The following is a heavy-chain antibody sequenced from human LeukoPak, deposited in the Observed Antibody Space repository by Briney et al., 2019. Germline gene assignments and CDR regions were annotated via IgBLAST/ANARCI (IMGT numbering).Heavy chain of an antibody. CDR1: GYSISSGYS. J-gene: IGHJ6*03. V-gene: IGHV4-38-2*02. Sequence: SETLSLTYTVSGYSISSGYSWGCIRQPPGKGLEWIGTIYHGGNTYYNPSLKSRVTISLDMSKNQSSLRLSSVTAADTAVYYCAREGFYMDVWGKGTTVTVSS. CDR2: IYHGGNT. CDR3: AREGFYMDV.